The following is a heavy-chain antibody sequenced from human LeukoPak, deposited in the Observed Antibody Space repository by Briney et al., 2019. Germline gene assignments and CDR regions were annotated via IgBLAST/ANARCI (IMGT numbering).Heavy chain of an antibody. D-gene: IGHD1-1*01. CDR2: ISGSGGST. CDR1: GFTFSSYA. Sequence: GGSLRLSCAASGFTFSSYAMSWVRQAPGKGLEGVSAISGSGGSTYYADSVKGRFTISIDNSKKTLYLQMNSLRAEDTVVYYGSKRLERRFDYWSQGTLVTVSS. CDR3: SKRLERRFDY. J-gene: IGHJ4*02. V-gene: IGHV3-23*01.